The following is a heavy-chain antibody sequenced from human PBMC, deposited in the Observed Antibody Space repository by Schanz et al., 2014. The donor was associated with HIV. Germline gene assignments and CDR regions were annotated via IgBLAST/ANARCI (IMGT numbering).Heavy chain of an antibody. CDR2: IYYDGTNK. J-gene: IGHJ4*02. D-gene: IGHD3-10*01. Sequence: QVQLVESGGGVVQPGRSLKVSCVVSGFIFSDYGIHWVRQAPGKGLEWVALIYYDGTNKYYTDSVKGRFTISRDNSKNTLDLQMNNLKPEDTAVYYCAKAGLFFGQLWLGFFDYWGQGAQVTVSS. CDR1: GFIFSDYG. V-gene: IGHV3-30*18. CDR3: AKAGLFFGQLWLGFFDY.